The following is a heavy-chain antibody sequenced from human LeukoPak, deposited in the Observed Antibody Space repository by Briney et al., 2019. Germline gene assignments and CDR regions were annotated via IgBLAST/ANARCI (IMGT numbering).Heavy chain of an antibody. CDR3: ARVPTRQYQLLFPYYFDY. Sequence: SETLSLTCTVSGGSISSFGFYWGWIRQPPGKGLEWIGSIYHSGTTYYNPSLKSRVTISVDRSKNQFSLKLSSVTAADTAVYYCARVPTRQYQLLFPYYFDYWGQGTLVTVSS. J-gene: IGHJ4*02. CDR1: GGSISSFGFY. V-gene: IGHV4-39*07. D-gene: IGHD2-2*01. CDR2: IYHSGTT.